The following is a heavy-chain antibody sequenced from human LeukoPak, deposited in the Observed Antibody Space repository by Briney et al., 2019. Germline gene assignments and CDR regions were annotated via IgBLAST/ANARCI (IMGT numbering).Heavy chain of an antibody. CDR2: ISAYNGNT. Sequence: ASVKVSCKASGYTFTSYGISWVRQAPGQGLEWMGWISAYNGNTNYAQKLQGRVTMTTDTSTSTAYMELRSLRSDDTAVYYCARVAWGSYRGGYWFDPWGQGTLVTVSS. D-gene: IGHD1-26*01. J-gene: IGHJ5*02. CDR1: GYTFTSYG. CDR3: ARVAWGSYRGGYWFDP. V-gene: IGHV1-18*01.